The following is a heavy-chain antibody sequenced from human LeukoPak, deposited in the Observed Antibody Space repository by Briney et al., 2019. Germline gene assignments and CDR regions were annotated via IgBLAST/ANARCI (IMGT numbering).Heavy chain of an antibody. CDR2: VSAYNGNT. CDR3: AGEAVVHSGVRGVRLLRFGGRFDN. J-gene: IGHJ4*02. CDR1: GYTFTGYG. V-gene: IGHV1-18*01. Sequence: ASVKVSCKASGYTFTGYGISWVRQAPGQGLEWMGWVSAYNGNTDYAQRLQGRVTMTTDTSTSTAHMQLRSLRSDDTAMYYCAGEAVVHSGVRGVRLLRFGGRFDNWGQGTLVTVSS. D-gene: IGHD2-2*01.